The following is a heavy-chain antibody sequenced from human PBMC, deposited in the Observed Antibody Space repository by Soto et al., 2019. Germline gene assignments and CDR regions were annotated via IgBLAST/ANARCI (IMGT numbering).Heavy chain of an antibody. CDR2: IVPIFGTA. V-gene: IGHV1-69*13. Sequence: ASVKVSCQASGGTFSSYAISWVRQAPGQGLEWMGGIVPIFGTANYAQKFQGRVTITAYESTSTADMELNSLRSEDTAGYYCGGGRGRADSDNWFDPWGQGTLVTVSS. CDR3: GGGRGRADSDNWFDP. D-gene: IGHD3-10*01. J-gene: IGHJ5*02. CDR1: GGTFSSYA.